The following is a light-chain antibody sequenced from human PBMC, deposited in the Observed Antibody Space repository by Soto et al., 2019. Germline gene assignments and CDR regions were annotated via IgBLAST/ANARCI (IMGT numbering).Light chain of an antibody. V-gene: IGKV1-27*01. CDR1: QGIGNY. J-gene: IGKJ2*02. Sequence: DIQMTQSPSSLSASIGDRVTITCRASQGIGNYLAWYQQKPGKVPKLLIYAASSLQSGVPSRFSGSGSGTDFTLTIRGLQPEDVATYYCQQYNNWPRTFGQGTKLEIK. CDR2: AAS. CDR3: QQYNNWPRT.